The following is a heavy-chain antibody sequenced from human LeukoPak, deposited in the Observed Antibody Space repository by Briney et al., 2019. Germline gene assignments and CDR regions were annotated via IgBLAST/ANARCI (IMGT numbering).Heavy chain of an antibody. D-gene: IGHD3-10*01. CDR1: GYTFTSYD. CDR2: MNPNSGNT. Sequence: GASVKVCCKASGYTFTSYDINWVRQATGQGLEWMGWMNPNSGNTGYAQKFQGRVTMTRNTSISTAYMELSSLRSEDTAVYYCARGFGRRLLWFGELSFDYWGQGTLVTVSS. J-gene: IGHJ4*02. CDR3: ARGFGRRLLWFGELSFDY. V-gene: IGHV1-8*01.